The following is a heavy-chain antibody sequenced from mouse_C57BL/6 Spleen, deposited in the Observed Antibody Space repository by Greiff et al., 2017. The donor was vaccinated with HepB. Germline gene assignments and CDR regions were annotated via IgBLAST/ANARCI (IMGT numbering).Heavy chain of an antibody. D-gene: IGHD1-1*01. CDR2: INPNNGGT. V-gene: IGHV1-26*01. CDR1: GYTFTDYY. J-gene: IGHJ2*01. CDR3: ARPAYYGSSSYFDY. Sequence: VQLQQSGPELVKPGASVKISCKASGYTFTDYYMNWVKQSHGKSLEWIGDINPNNGGTSYNQKFKGKATLTVDKSSSTAYMELRSLTSEDPAVYYCARPAYYGSSSYFDYWGPGTTLTVSS.